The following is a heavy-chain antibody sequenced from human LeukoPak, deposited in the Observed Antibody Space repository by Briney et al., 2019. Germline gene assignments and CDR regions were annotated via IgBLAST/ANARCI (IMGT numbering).Heavy chain of an antibody. CDR3: AKDTGPTSTPTFDP. CDR2: ISWNSGSI. V-gene: IGHV3-9*01. CDR1: GFTFDDYA. Sequence: GGSLRLSCAASGFTFDDYAMHWVRQAPGKGLKWVSGISWNSGSISYADSVKGRFTISRDNAKNSLYLQMNSLRAEDTALYYCAKDTGPTSTPTFDPWGQGTLVTVSS. D-gene: IGHD2-2*01. J-gene: IGHJ5*02.